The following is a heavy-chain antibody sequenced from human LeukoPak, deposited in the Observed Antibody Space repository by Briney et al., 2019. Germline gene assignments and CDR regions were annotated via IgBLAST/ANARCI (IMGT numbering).Heavy chain of an antibody. CDR3: TTRISRDGYNWAYDY. D-gene: IGHD5-24*01. CDR2: IKSKTDDGTT. CDR1: GFTFSTYW. Sequence: GGSLRLSCAASGFTFSTYWMTWVRQAPGKGLEWVARIKSKTDDGTTDYAAPVKGRFTISRDDSKNTLYLQMNSLKTEDTAFYYCTTRISRDGYNWAYDYWGQGTLVTVSS. J-gene: IGHJ4*02. V-gene: IGHV3-15*01.